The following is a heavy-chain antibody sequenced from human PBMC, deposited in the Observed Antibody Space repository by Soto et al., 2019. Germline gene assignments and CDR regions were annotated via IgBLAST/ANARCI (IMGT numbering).Heavy chain of an antibody. J-gene: IGHJ6*02. CDR3: ARDLITVTAPEGSGMDV. CDR2: ISYDGSNK. CDR1: GFTFSSYA. D-gene: IGHD4-17*01. V-gene: IGHV3-30-3*01. Sequence: GGSLRLSCAASGFTFSSYAMHWVRQAPGKGLEWVAVISYDGSNKYYADSVKGRFTISRDNSKNTLYLQMNSLRAEDTAVYYCARDLITVTAPEGSGMDVWGQGTTVTVSS.